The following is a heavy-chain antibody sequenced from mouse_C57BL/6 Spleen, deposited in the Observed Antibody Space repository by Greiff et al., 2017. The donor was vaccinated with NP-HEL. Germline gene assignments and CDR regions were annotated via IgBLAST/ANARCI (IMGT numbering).Heavy chain of an antibody. V-gene: IGHV1-62-2*01. J-gene: IGHJ1*03. D-gene: IGHD2-3*01. CDR1: GYTFTVYT. CDR3: ARHGGDGYYDDWYFDV. CDR2: FYPGSGSI. Sequence: QVQLQQSGAELVKPGASVKLSCKASGYTFTVYTIHWVKWRSGQGLEWIGWFYPGSGSIKYNEKFKDKATLTADKSSSTVYMELSRLTSEDSAVYFCARHGGDGYYDDWYFDVWGTGTTVTVSS.